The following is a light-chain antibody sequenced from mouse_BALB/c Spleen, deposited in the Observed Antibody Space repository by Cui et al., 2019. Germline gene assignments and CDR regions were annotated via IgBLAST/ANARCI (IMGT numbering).Light chain of an antibody. J-gene: IGKJ5*01. Sequence: KIMMPQSPSSLAVSAGETVTMSCKSSQSFLYSSTQKDYLAWYQQKPGQSPKLLIYWASTRESGVPDRFTGSGSGTDFTLTISSVQAEDLAVYYCHQYLSSRLTFGAGTKLELK. CDR2: WAS. V-gene: IGKV8-27*01. CDR3: HQYLSSRLT. CDR1: QSFLYSSTQKDY.